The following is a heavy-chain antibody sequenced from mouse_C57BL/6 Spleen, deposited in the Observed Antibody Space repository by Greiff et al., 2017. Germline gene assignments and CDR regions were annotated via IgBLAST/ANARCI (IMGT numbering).Heavy chain of an antibody. D-gene: IGHD1-1*01. CDR1: GYTFTDYY. CDR3: ARREVYYGSSYGYFDV. CDR2: INPNNGGT. J-gene: IGHJ1*03. Sequence: EVQLQQSGPELVKPGASVKISCKASGYTFTDYYMNWVKQSHGKSLEWIGDINPNNGGTSYNQKFKGKATLTVDKSSSTAYMELRSLTSEDSAVYYCARREVYYGSSYGYFDVWGTGTTVTVSS. V-gene: IGHV1-26*01.